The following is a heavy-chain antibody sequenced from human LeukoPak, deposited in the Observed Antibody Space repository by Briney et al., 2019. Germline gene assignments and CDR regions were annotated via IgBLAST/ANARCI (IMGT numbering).Heavy chain of an antibody. CDR1: GFTFSSYS. J-gene: IGHJ4*02. V-gene: IGHV3-48*01. Sequence: PGGSLRLSCAASGFTFSSYSMNWVRQAPGKGLEWVSYISSSSSTIYYADSVKGRFTISRDNAKNSLYLQMNSLRAEDTAVYYCARSKTSYYDSSGYPDYWGQGTLVTVSS. CDR2: ISSSSSTI. D-gene: IGHD3-22*01. CDR3: ARSKTSYYDSSGYPDY.